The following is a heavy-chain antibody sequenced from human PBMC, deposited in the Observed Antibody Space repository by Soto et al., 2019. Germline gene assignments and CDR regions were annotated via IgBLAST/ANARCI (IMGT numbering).Heavy chain of an antibody. J-gene: IGHJ3*02. CDR1: GFTFSSVW. V-gene: IGHV3-15*07. CDR3: TRNDASDI. CDR2: IKTKSDGGPT. Sequence: GGSMRLSCVASGFTFSSVWMNWVRQAPGKGLEWVGRIKTKSDGGPTDYAAPVKGRFTISRDDSKNTVYLQMNSLKTEDTALYYCTRNDASDIWGQGTMVTVS.